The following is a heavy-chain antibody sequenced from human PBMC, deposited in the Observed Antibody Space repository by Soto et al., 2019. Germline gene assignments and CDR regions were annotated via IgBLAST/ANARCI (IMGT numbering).Heavy chain of an antibody. Sequence: SEILSLTCTVSGGSISSGGYYWSWIRQHPGKGLEWIGYIYYSGSTYYNPSLKSRVTISVDTSKNQFSLKLSSVTAADTAVYYCAREVSKRSEGEFDYWGQGTLVTVSS. CDR3: AREVSKRSEGEFDY. CDR2: IYYSGST. V-gene: IGHV4-31*03. J-gene: IGHJ4*02. CDR1: GGSISSGGYY. D-gene: IGHD3-10*01.